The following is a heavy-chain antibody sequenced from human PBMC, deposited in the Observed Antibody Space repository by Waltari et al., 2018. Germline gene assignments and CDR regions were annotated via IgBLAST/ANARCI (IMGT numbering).Heavy chain of an antibody. D-gene: IGHD1-20*01. J-gene: IGHJ4*02. CDR1: GFTFSKYW. Sequence: EVQLVESGGYLVQPGGSLRLSCAASGFTFSKYWIHWVRQTPGKGLEWWSQMKGDGSNIKYADSVKGRFTVSSDNAKNTVYLQISSLRAEDTAVYYCARSNNFAFDYWGQGTLVTVSS. CDR2: MKGDGSNI. V-gene: IGHV3-74*01. CDR3: ARSNNFAFDY.